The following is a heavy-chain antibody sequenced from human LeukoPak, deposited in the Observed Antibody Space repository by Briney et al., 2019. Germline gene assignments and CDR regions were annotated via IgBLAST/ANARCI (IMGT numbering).Heavy chain of an antibody. Sequence: PSETLSLTCTVSGGSISSYYWSWIRQPPGKGLEWIGYIFYSGSTNYNPSLKSRVTISVDASKNQFSLKLSSVTAADTAVYYCARPSSPYCSGGSCYSWVYWGQGTLVTVSS. CDR3: ARPSSPYCSGGSCYSWVY. J-gene: IGHJ4*02. V-gene: IGHV4-59*01. D-gene: IGHD2-15*01. CDR2: IFYSGST. CDR1: GGSISSYY.